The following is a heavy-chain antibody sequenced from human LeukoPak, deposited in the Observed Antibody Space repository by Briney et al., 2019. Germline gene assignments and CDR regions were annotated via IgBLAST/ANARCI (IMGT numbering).Heavy chain of an antibody. D-gene: IGHD6-13*01. CDR3: ASLAAAGPTLGWFDP. Sequence: ASVKVSCKASGYTFTGYYMHWVRQAPGQGLEWMGWINPNSGGTNYAQKVQGRVTMTRDTSISTAYMELSRLRSDDTAVYYCASLAAAGPTLGWFDPWGQGTLVTVSS. CDR2: INPNSGGT. CDR1: GYTFTGYY. V-gene: IGHV1-2*02. J-gene: IGHJ5*02.